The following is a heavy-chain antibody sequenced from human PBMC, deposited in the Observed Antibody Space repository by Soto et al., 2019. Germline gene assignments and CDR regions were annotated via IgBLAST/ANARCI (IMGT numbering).Heavy chain of an antibody. V-gene: IGHV3-23*01. J-gene: IGHJ4*02. CDR2: ISGSGGST. CDR3: AKDFPERTVTTRPATLDY. Sequence: GGSLRLSCAASGFTFSSYAMSWVRQAPGKGLEWVSAISGSGGSTYYADSVKGRFTISRDNSKNTLYLQMNSLRAEDTAVYYCAKDFPERTVTTRPATLDYWGQGTLVTVSS. D-gene: IGHD4-17*01. CDR1: GFTFSSYA.